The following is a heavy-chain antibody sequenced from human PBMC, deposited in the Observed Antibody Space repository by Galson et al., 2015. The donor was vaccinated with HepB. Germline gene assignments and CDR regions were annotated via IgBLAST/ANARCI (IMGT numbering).Heavy chain of an antibody. Sequence: SLRLSCAASGFTFSSYAMHWVRQAPGKGLEWVAVISYDGSNRYYADSVKGRFTISRDNSKNTLYLQMNSLRAEDTAVYYCARDYSSGWYEVGYWGQGTLVTVSS. D-gene: IGHD6-19*01. J-gene: IGHJ4*02. CDR1: GFTFSSYA. CDR2: ISYDGSNR. CDR3: ARDYSSGWYEVGY. V-gene: IGHV3-30*04.